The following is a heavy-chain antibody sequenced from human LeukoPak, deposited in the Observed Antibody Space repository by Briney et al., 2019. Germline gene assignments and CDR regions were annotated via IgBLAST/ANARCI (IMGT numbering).Heavy chain of an antibody. Sequence: GGSLRLSCAASGFTFSSYSMNWVRQAPGKGLEWVSYISSSSSTIYYADSVKGRFTISRDNAKNSLYLQMNSLRAEDTAVYYCARDQAYSSSAGDYWGQGTLVTASS. CDR1: GFTFSSYS. J-gene: IGHJ4*02. CDR3: ARDQAYSSSAGDY. D-gene: IGHD6-13*01. V-gene: IGHV3-48*01. CDR2: ISSSSSTI.